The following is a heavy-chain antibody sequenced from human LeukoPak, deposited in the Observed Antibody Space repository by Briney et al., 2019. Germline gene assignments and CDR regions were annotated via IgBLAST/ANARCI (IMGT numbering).Heavy chain of an antibody. D-gene: IGHD6-19*01. CDR3: ARGLIAVAGRGFDY. CDR2: FDPEDGET. Sequence: ASVKVSCKVSGYTLTELSMHWVRQAPGKGLEWMGGFDPEDGETIYAQKFQGRVTMTEDTSTDTAYMELSSLRSEDTAVYYCARGLIAVAGRGFDYWGQGTLVTVSS. CDR1: GYTLTELS. V-gene: IGHV1-24*01. J-gene: IGHJ4*02.